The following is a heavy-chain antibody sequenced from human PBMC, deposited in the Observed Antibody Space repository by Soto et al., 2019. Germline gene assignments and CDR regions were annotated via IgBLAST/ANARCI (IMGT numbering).Heavy chain of an antibody. CDR3: ARGLLYATTYFDY. Sequence: QVQLVQSRAEVKKPGSSVKVSCKASGDTFTTNSLNWVRQAPGQGLEWMGGIIPVVGTTKYAQKYQDRVTITGDKSTNTAYMELSSLRSDDTAVYYCARGLLYATTYFDYWGQGTPVTVSS. J-gene: IGHJ4*02. CDR2: IIPVVGTT. CDR1: GDTFTTNS. D-gene: IGHD2-8*01. V-gene: IGHV1-69*06.